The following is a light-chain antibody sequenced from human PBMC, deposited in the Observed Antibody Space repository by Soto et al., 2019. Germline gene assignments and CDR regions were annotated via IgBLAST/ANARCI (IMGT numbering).Light chain of an antibody. Sequence: QSALTQPASVSGSPGQSITISCTGTSSDVGGYNYVSWYQQHPGKAPKLMIYEVSNRPSGVSNRFSGSKSGNTASLTISGVQAEDEADYYCSSYTSSSTWVFGGGTQLTV. V-gene: IGLV2-14*01. CDR1: SSDVGGYNY. CDR3: SSYTSSSTWV. J-gene: IGLJ3*02. CDR2: EVS.